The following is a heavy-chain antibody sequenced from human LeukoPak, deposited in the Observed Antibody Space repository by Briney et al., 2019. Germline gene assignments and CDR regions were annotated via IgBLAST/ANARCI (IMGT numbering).Heavy chain of an antibody. D-gene: IGHD3-9*01. CDR3: ARNYDILTGYETTRIGYYMDV. V-gene: IGHV3-20*04. CDR2: INWNGGST. Sequence: PGGSLRLSCAASGFTFDDYGMSWVRHAPGKGLEWVSGINWNGGSTGYADSVKGRFTISRDNAKNSLYLQMNSLRAEDTALYYCARNYDILTGYETTRIGYYMDVWGKGTTVTVSS. CDR1: GFTFDDYG. J-gene: IGHJ6*03.